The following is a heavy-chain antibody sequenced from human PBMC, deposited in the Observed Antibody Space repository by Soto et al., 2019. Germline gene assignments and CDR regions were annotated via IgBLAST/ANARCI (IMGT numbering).Heavy chain of an antibody. J-gene: IGHJ3*02. Sequence: QVPLVQSGAEVKKPGASVKVSCKASGYTFTSYGISWVRQAPGQGLEWMGWISAYNGNTNYALKLQGRVTMTTHASTSTAYMELRTLRSDDTAVYYCASDYDLNASEIWGQGTMVTVSS. CDR2: ISAYNGNT. V-gene: IGHV1-18*01. D-gene: IGHD3-22*01. CDR3: ASDYDLNASEI. CDR1: GYTFTSYG.